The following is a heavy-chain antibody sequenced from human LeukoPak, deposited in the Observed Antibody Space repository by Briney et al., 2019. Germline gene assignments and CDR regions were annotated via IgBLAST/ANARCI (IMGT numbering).Heavy chain of an antibody. Sequence: KPSETLSLTCTVSGDSISSSRYYWGWIRQPPGKGLEWIGTVYYSGSTYYNPSLQSRVTISVDTSKNQFSLKLISVTAADTAVYYCAAAHYSSSWYYFDYWGQGTLVTVSS. D-gene: IGHD6-13*01. V-gene: IGHV4-39*01. J-gene: IGHJ4*02. CDR1: GDSISSSRYY. CDR2: VYYSGST. CDR3: AAAHYSSSWYYFDY.